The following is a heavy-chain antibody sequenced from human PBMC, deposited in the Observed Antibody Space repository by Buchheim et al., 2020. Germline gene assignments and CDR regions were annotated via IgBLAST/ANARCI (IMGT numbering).Heavy chain of an antibody. V-gene: IGHV3-48*01. CDR3: AREEHDYLLPLSIDY. CDR1: GFTFSSYS. Sequence: EVQLVESGGGLVQPGGSLRLSCAASGFTFSSYSMNWVRQAPGKGLEWVSYISSSSSTIYYADSVKGRFTISRDNAKKSLYLQMNSLRAEDTAVYYCAREEHDYLLPLSIDYWGQGTL. CDR2: ISSSSSTI. D-gene: IGHD2/OR15-2a*01. J-gene: IGHJ4*02.